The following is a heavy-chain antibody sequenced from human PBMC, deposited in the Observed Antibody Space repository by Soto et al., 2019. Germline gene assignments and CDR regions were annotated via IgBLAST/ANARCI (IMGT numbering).Heavy chain of an antibody. J-gene: IGHJ4*02. CDR1: GYTFTNYA. D-gene: IGHD6-19*01. V-gene: IGHV1-3*01. Sequence: ASVKVSCKASGYTFTNYAIHWVRHDPGQRLEWMGWVNADNGNTKYSQKFQGRVTITKDTSKNQVVLIMTNMDPVDTATYYCALRGYKSSSGWYNFLDYWGQGTLVTVTS. CDR3: ALRGYKSSSGWYNFLDY. CDR2: VNADNGNT.